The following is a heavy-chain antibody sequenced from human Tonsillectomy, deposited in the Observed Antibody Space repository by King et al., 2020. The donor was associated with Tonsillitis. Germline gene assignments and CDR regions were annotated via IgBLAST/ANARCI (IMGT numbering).Heavy chain of an antibody. CDR2: ISTYNGNT. Sequence: QLVQSGAEVKKPGASVKVSCKASGYIFTSCGISWVRQAPGQGLEWMGWISTYNGNTNYARKLQGRVTPTTDTSSSTAYMELRSLRSDDTAVYYCTRGGWYEYADTVGAFDLWGQGTMVTVSS. J-gene: IGHJ3*01. V-gene: IGHV1-18*04. D-gene: IGHD2-15*01. CDR1: GYIFTSCG. CDR3: TRGGWYEYADTVGAFDL.